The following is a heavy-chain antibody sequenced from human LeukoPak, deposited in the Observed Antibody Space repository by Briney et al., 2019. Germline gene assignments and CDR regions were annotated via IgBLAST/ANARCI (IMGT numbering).Heavy chain of an antibody. V-gene: IGHV5-51*01. CDR1: GYRFTSYW. D-gene: IGHD6-19*01. CDR3: ATGYGSGRGAFDI. CDR2: IYPGGSDT. J-gene: IGHJ3*02. Sequence: ESLKISCVGSGYRFTSYWIGCVRQMPGKGLEYMGIIYPGGSDTRYSPSFQGQVTISADKSISTAYLQWSSLQASDTAMYYCATGYGSGRGAFDIWGQGTMVTVSS.